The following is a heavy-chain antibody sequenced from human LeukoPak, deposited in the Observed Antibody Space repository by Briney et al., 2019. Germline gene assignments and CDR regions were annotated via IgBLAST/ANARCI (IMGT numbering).Heavy chain of an antibody. CDR3: ARGSDYSNGNIYEDDFEY. CDR2: INQDGRVK. D-gene: IGHD5-12*01. Sequence: GGSLRLSCAASGFTFDKYWMDWVRQAPGRGLEWVAQINQDGRVKQYVDSVKGRFTISRDNAKNLVSLQMSSLRAEDTAVYYCARGSDYSNGNIYEDDFEYWGQGNLVTVSS. J-gene: IGHJ4*02. CDR1: GFTFDKYW. V-gene: IGHV3-7*01.